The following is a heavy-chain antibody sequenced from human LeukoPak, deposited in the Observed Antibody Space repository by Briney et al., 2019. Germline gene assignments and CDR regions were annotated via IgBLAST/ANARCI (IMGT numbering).Heavy chain of an antibody. J-gene: IGHJ3*02. CDR1: GYSFTNYW. CDR3: ARRGYYSYDAFDI. V-gene: IGHV5-51*01. D-gene: IGHD3-22*01. Sequence: GESLKISCKGSGYSFTNYWIGWVRQMPGKGLEWMGIIYPGDSNTKYSPSFQGQVTISADKSINTAYLQWSSLKASDTAMYYCARRGYYSYDAFDIWGQGTMGRVSS. CDR2: IYPGDSNT.